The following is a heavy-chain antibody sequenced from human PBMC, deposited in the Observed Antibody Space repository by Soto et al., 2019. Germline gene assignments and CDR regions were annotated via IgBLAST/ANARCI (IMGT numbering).Heavy chain of an antibody. D-gene: IGHD3-10*01. Sequence: PSETLSLTCTVSGGSINSGDYYWSWIRQPPGKGLEWTGYIYYSGSTYYNPSLKSRVTISVDTSKNQFSLKLSSVTAADTAVYYCASLWFGEGGGMDVWGQGTTVTVSS. J-gene: IGHJ6*02. CDR1: GGSINSGDYY. CDR2: IYYSGST. V-gene: IGHV4-30-4*01. CDR3: ASLWFGEGGGMDV.